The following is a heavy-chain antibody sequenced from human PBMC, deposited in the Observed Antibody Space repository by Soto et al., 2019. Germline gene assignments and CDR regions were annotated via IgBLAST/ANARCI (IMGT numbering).Heavy chain of an antibody. CDR3: ARSEVAYYFDY. Sequence: GGSLRLSCAASGFTFSSYAMHWVRQAPGKGLEWVAVISYDGSNKYYADSVKGRFTISRDNSKNTLYLQMNSLRAEDTAVYYCARSEVAYYFDYWGQGTLVTVSS. CDR1: GFTFSSYA. J-gene: IGHJ4*02. V-gene: IGHV3-30-3*01. CDR2: ISYDGSNK.